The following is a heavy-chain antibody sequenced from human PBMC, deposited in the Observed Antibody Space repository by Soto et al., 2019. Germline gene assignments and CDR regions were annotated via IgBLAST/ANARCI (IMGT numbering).Heavy chain of an antibody. V-gene: IGHV3-48*01. CDR3: ASDYNDIGGGHFDY. J-gene: IGHJ4*02. Sequence: EVHLVESGGRLVQPGGSLRLSCAASGFRFSDYSMNWVRQAPGRGLEGVSYISSSSFTIHYADSVEGRFAVSRDKAKNSLYLQMKSRRVEDPAVYYCASDYNDIGGGHFDYWGQGALFTVSS. CDR1: GFRFSDYS. D-gene: IGHD3-3*01. CDR2: ISSSSFTI.